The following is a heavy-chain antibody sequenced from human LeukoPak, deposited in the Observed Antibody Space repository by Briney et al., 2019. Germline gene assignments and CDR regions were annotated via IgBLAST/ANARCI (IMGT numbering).Heavy chain of an antibody. V-gene: IGHV4-31*03. J-gene: IGHJ4*02. D-gene: IGHD4-17*01. CDR3: ARLYGDYVYFDY. CDR2: IYYSGTT. CDR1: GGSISSGDYY. Sequence: PSETLCLTCTVSGGSISSGDYYWSWIRQHPAKGLEWIGYIYYSGTTNYTPSLKSRVTISVDTSKNQIYLKLTSVTAADTAVYYCARLYGDYVYFDYWGQGTLVTVSS.